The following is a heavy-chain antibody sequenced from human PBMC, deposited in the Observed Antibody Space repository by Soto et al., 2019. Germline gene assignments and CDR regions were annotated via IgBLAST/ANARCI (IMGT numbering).Heavy chain of an antibody. D-gene: IGHD6-19*01. Sequence: LSLTCAASGFTFSSYWMSWVRQAPGKGLEWVANIKQDGSEKYYVDSVKGRFTISRDNAKNSLYLQMNSLRAEDTAVYYCARVGSGWYFDYWGQGTLVTVSS. V-gene: IGHV3-7*01. J-gene: IGHJ4*02. CDR3: ARVGSGWYFDY. CDR2: IKQDGSEK. CDR1: GFTFSSYW.